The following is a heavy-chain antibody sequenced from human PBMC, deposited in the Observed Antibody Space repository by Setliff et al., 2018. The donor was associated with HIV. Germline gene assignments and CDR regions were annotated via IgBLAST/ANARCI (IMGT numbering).Heavy chain of an antibody. Sequence: GASVKVSCKASGYTFTSYDINWVRQATGQGLEWMGWMNPNSGNTGYAQKFQGRVTMTRNTSISTAYMELSSLRSEDTAVYYCAINDRTYFYDSSGYYGNWFDPWGQGTLVTVSS. V-gene: IGHV1-8*02. CDR2: MNPNSGNT. J-gene: IGHJ5*02. CDR3: AINDRTYFYDSSGYYGNWFDP. CDR1: GYTFTSYD. D-gene: IGHD3-22*01.